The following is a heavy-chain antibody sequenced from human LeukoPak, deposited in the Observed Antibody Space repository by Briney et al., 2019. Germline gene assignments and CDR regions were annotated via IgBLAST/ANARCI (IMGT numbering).Heavy chain of an antibody. CDR3: ARKKRVDTDSIMVYYYYAMDV. V-gene: IGHV3-11*04. Sequence: NSGGSLRLSCAASGFTFSDYYMSWIRQAPGKGPEWVSYISSSGSTIYYADSVKGRSTISRDNSKKTLYLQMNSLRAEDTAVYYCARKKRVDTDSIMVYYYYAMDVWGQGTTVTVSS. CDR2: ISSSGSTI. CDR1: GFTFSDYY. J-gene: IGHJ6*02. D-gene: IGHD5-18*01.